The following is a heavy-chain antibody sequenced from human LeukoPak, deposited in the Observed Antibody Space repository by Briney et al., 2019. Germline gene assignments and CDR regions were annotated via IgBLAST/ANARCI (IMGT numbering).Heavy chain of an antibody. J-gene: IGHJ4*02. CDR3: ARVSSNYEYDY. CDR1: GFTFSNYG. D-gene: IGHD2-2*01. CDR2: ISNSGGST. V-gene: IGHV3-21*01. Sequence: PGGSLRLSCAASGFTFSNYGMNWVRQAPGRGLEWVAVISNSGGSTSYADSVKGRFTISRDNAKNSLYLQMNSLRAEDTAVYYCARVSSNYEYDYWGQGTLVTVSS.